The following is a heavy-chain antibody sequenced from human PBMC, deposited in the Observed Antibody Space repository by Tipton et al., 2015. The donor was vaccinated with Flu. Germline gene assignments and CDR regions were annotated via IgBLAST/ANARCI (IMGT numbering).Heavy chain of an antibody. CDR1: GITLSTFA. Sequence: SLRLSCATSGITLSTFAMSWVRQAPGKGLEWVSIISGSGDSKYFADAVKGRFDISRDNSKDTVYLHMNRLRADDTAVYYCAPTPGAVADNAGYYYGMEVRGQGTPVTVSS. CDR3: APTPGAVADNAGYYYGMEV. CDR2: ISGSGDSK. V-gene: IGHV3-23*01. J-gene: IGHJ6*02. D-gene: IGHD6-19*01.